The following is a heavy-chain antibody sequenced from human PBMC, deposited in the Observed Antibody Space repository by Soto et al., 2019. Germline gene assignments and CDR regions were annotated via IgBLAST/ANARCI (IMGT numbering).Heavy chain of an antibody. CDR3: PKDLEVARITVGAFDI. J-gene: IGHJ3*02. CDR2: ISGGGGST. D-gene: IGHD5-12*01. CDR1: GFTFSSYG. V-gene: IGHV3-23*01. Sequence: EVQLLESGGGLVQPGGSLRLSCAASGFTFSSYGMSWVRQAPGKGLEWVATISGGGGSTYYADSVKGRFTISRDNSKNTLNLQMNRLRAEDTAVSYCPKDLEVARITVGAFDIWGQGTMVTVSS.